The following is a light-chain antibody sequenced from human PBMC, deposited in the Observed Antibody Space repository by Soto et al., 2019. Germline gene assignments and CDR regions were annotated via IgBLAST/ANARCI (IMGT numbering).Light chain of an antibody. CDR3: ASVDDSLSGHV. V-gene: IGLV1-47*01. CDR2: KNN. J-gene: IGLJ1*01. Sequence: QSVLTQPPSASGTPGQRVTISCSGSRSNIGDNYVYWYQHLPGTAPKLLIYKNNQRPSGVPVRFSASKSGTSASLAISGLRSEDEADFYCASVDDSLSGHVFGTGTKVTFL. CDR1: RSNIGDNY.